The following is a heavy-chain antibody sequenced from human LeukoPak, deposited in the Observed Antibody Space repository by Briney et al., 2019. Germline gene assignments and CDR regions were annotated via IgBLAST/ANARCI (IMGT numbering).Heavy chain of an antibody. V-gene: IGHV4-39*01. J-gene: IGHJ3*02. CDR3: ARYSGSHYAFDI. D-gene: IGHD1-26*01. CDR1: GDSISSNNYY. Sequence: PSETLSLTCTVSGDSISSNNYYWGWLRQPPGKGLEWIGSIYYSGGSYYNPSLKSRVTISVDTSRNQFSLKLSSVTAADTALFYCARYSGSHYAFDIWGQGTMVTVSS. CDR2: IYYSGGS.